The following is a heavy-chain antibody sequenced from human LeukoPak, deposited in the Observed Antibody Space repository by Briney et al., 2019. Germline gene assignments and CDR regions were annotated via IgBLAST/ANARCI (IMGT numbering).Heavy chain of an antibody. D-gene: IGHD3-10*01. V-gene: IGHV3-66*02. CDR1: GFTVSGNY. J-gene: IGHJ6*03. CDR2: IYSGGST. CDR3: ARALYYGSGAYYYYYMDV. Sequence: GGSLRLSCAASGFTVSGNYMSWVRQAPGKGLEWVSVIYSGGSTYYVDSVKGRFTTSRDNSKNTPYLQMNSLRTEDTAVYYCARALYYGSGAYYYYYMDVWGKGTTVTVSS.